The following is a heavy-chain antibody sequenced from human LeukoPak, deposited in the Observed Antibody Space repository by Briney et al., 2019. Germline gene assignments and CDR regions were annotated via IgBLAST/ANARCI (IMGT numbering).Heavy chain of an antibody. CDR2: IIPIFGTA. CDR1: GGTFISYA. D-gene: IGHD2-21*02. Sequence: GASVKVSCKASGGTFISYAISWVRQAPGQGLEWMGGIIPIFGTANYAQKFQGRVTMTRDTSTSTVYMELSSLRSEDTAVYYCARAAPGAYCGGDCYSDYFDNWGQGTLVTVSS. V-gene: IGHV1-69*05. J-gene: IGHJ4*02. CDR3: ARAAPGAYCGGDCYSDYFDN.